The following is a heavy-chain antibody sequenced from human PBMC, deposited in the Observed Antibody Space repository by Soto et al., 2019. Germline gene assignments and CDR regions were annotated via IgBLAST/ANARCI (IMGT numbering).Heavy chain of an antibody. CDR3: ARDELHYKTPFDS. CDR2: TFYRSKWFN. D-gene: IGHD3-10*01. V-gene: IGHV6-1*01. CDR1: GDSVSSNTAA. J-gene: IGHJ4*02. Sequence: QVQLQQSGPGLLKASQTLSLTCDISGDSVSSNTAAWNWIRQSPSRGLEWLGRTFYRSKWFNDYAVSVKSRITITPDTSKNQFSLHLNSVTPEDTAIYYCARDELHYKTPFDSWSQGTLVTVSS.